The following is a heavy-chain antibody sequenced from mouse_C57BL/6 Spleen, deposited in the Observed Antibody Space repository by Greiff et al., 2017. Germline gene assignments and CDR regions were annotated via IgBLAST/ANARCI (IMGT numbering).Heavy chain of an antibody. V-gene: IGHV1-15*01. J-gene: IGHJ1*03. D-gene: IGHD2-4*01. CDR2: IDPETGGT. Sequence: QVQLQQSGAELVRPGASVTLSCKASGYTFTDYEMHWVKQTPVHGLEWIGAIDPETGGTAYNQKFKGKAILTADKSSSTAYMELRSLTSEDSAVYYCTLYYDYDGYFDVWGTGTTVTVSS. CDR1: GYTFTDYE. CDR3: TLYYDYDGYFDV.